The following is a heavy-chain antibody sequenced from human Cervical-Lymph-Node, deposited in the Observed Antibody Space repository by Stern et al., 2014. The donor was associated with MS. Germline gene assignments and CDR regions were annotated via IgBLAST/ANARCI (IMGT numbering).Heavy chain of an antibody. CDR2: INAGFGNT. CDR1: VYTFTKYA. CDR3: GRTSSWAFDF. D-gene: IGHD2-2*01. V-gene: IGHV1-3*01. J-gene: IGHJ4*02. Sequence: VQLLESGAEVMKPGASVKISCKASVYTFTKYALHWVRQAPGQRLEWMGWINAGFGNTKYSPNFQGRVTITRNSSANTVYMELSSLRSEDTAVYYCGRTSSWAFDFWGQGTLVTVSS.